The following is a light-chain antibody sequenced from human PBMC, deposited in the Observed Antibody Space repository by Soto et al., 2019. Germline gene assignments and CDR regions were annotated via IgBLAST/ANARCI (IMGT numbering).Light chain of an antibody. CDR1: QSVSSNY. Sequence: ETVLTQSPGTLSLSPGERATLSCRASQSVSSNYLAWYQQKPGQAPRLLMYGASTRATGIPDRFSGSGSGIDFTLTISRLEPEDFAVYYCQQFGRSPPSWTFGQGTKVEIQ. V-gene: IGKV3-20*01. CDR3: QQFGRSPPSWT. J-gene: IGKJ1*01. CDR2: GAS.